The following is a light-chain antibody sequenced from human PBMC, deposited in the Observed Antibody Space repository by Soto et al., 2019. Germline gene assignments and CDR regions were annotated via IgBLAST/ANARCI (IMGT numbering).Light chain of an antibody. J-gene: IGKJ3*01. CDR1: QSVSSSY. V-gene: IGKV3-20*01. Sequence: EIVLTQSPGTLSLSPGERATLSCRASQSVSSSYLAWYQQTPGQAPRLLIYGASSRATCIPGRFSGSGSVTDFTLTISRLEPEDFAVYYGQQYGSSPRITFGPGTKLDIK. CDR2: GAS. CDR3: QQYGSSPRIT.